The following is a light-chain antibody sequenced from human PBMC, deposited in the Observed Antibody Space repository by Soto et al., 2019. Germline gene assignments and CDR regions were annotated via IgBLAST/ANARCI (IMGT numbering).Light chain of an antibody. CDR3: ATWDDSLNDYV. CDR2: KNN. J-gene: IGLJ1*01. V-gene: IGLV1-47*01. Sequence: QSALTQPLSASGTPGQRVTISCSGSSXNIGSNFVYWYQQLPGTAPKLLIFKNNQRPSGVPDRFSGSKSGTSASLAISGLRSGDEADYYCATWDDSLNDYVFATGTKVSVL. CDR1: SXNIGSNF.